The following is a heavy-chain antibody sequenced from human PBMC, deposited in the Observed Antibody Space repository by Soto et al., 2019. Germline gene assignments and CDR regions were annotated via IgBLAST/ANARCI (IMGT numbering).Heavy chain of an antibody. CDR1: GGSISSSSYY. CDR3: ASVEYSSSSYGMDV. D-gene: IGHD6-6*01. J-gene: IGHJ6*02. Sequence: PSETLSLTCTVSGGSISSSSYYWGWIRQPPGKGLEWIGSIYYSGSTYYNPSLKSRVTISVDTSKNRFSLKLSSVTAADTAVYYCASVEYSSSSYGMDVWGQGTTVTVSS. CDR2: IYYSGST. V-gene: IGHV4-39*01.